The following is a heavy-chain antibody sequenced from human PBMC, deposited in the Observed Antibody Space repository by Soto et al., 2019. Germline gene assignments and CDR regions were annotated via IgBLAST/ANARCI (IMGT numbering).Heavy chain of an antibody. CDR2: IKSKADGETT. D-gene: IGHD3-22*01. CDR1: GFTFSNVW. V-gene: IGHV3-15*07. J-gene: IGHJ3*02. Sequence: GGSLRLSCAASGFTFSNVWMNWVRQAPGKGLEWVGRIKSKADGETTDYTAPVRDRFTISRDDSKNTLYLQMNSLKTEDTAVYYCNTGYYDSCGHYVAIWGQGTMVTVSS. CDR3: NTGYYDSCGHYVAI.